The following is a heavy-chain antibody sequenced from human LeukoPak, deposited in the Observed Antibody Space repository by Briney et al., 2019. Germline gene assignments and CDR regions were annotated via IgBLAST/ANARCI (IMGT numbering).Heavy chain of an antibody. Sequence: GGSLRLSCAASGFTFSSYEMTWVRQPPGKGLEWVSYISSSGSTIYYADSVKGRFTISRDNAKNSLYLQMNSLRAEDTAVSYCARVIRTVTTYYFDYWGQGTLVTVSS. J-gene: IGHJ4*02. CDR3: ARVIRTVTTYYFDY. V-gene: IGHV3-48*03. D-gene: IGHD4-17*01. CDR2: ISSSGSTI. CDR1: GFTFSSYE.